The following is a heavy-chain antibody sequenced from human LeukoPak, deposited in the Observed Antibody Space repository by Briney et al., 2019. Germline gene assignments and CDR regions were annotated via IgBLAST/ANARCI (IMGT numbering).Heavy chain of an antibody. CDR3: TKRNDYDILTGYYPDVN. J-gene: IGHJ4*02. V-gene: IGHV3-15*01. CDR2: IKSKTDGGTT. CDR1: GFTFSNAW. Sequence: GGSLRLSCAASGFTFSNAWMSWVRQAPGKGLEWVGRIKSKTDGGTTDYAAPVKGRFTISRDDSKNTLYLQMNSLKTEDTAVYYCTKRNDYDILTGYYPDVNWGQGTLVTVSS. D-gene: IGHD3-9*01.